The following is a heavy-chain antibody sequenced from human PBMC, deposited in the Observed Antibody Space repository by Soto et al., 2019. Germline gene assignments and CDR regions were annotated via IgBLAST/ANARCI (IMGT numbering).Heavy chain of an antibody. CDR1: GNNFTRYG. Sequence: ASGKVSWKGSGNNFTRYGMQWGGQAPGQKVEGMGWINAGNGNTKYSQKFQGRVTITRDTSASTAYMELSSLRSEDTAVYYCAREXALDSSGWFDAFDIWGQGTMVTVSS. J-gene: IGHJ3*02. CDR3: AREXALDSSGWFDAFDI. V-gene: IGHV1-3*01. D-gene: IGHD6-19*01. CDR2: INAGNGNT.